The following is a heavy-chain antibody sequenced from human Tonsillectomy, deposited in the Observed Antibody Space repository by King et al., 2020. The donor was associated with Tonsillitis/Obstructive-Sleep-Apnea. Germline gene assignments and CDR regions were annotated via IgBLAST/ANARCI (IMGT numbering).Heavy chain of an antibody. CDR3: ARANVDEAMVTYYYYYYMDV. Sequence: QLVQSGAEVKKPGASVKVSCKASGYTFTSYGISWVRQAPGQGLEWMGWISAYNGNTNYAQKLQDRVSRTTDTSTSTAYMELRSLRSDDTAVYYCARANVDEAMVTYYYYYYMDVWGKGTTVTVSS. CDR1: GYTFTSYG. V-gene: IGHV1-18*01. J-gene: IGHJ6*03. CDR2: ISAYNGNT. D-gene: IGHD5-18*01.